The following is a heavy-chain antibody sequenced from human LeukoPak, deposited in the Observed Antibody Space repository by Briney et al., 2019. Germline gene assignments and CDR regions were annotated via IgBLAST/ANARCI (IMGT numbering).Heavy chain of an antibody. Sequence: PSQTLSLTCTVSGGSISSGGYYWSWIRQHPGKGLEWIGYIYYSGSTYYNPSLKSRVTISVDTSKNQSSLKLSSVTAADTAVYYCARDGEWLVRGMDVWGQGTTVTVSS. J-gene: IGHJ6*02. CDR2: IYYSGST. CDR3: ARDGEWLVRGMDV. V-gene: IGHV4-31*03. CDR1: GGSISSGGYY. D-gene: IGHD6-19*01.